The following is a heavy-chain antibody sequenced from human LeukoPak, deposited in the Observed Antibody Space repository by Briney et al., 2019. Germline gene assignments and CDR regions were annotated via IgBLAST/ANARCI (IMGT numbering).Heavy chain of an antibody. D-gene: IGHD3-16*01. CDR3: TRGAGWLIDY. J-gene: IGHJ4*02. Sequence: SETLSLTCTVSDDSISDYYRVWIRQPPGKGLEWIGYFYNSGRSTYNPSLKSRVTISADTSKNHFSLKLNSVTTAGTAVYYCTRGAGWLIDYWGQGILVTVSS. CDR1: DDSISDYY. V-gene: IGHV4-59*01. CDR2: FYNSGRS.